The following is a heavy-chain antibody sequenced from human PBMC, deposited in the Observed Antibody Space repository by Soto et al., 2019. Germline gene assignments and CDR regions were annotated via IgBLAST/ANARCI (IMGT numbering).Heavy chain of an antibody. J-gene: IGHJ4*02. V-gene: IGHV1-18*01. D-gene: IGHD3-16*01. CDR1: GYTFTNFG. CDR3: ARGGTPMDY. CDR2: ISANNGNT. Sequence: QVQLVQSGAEVQKPGASVKVSCKASGYTFTNFGISWVRQAPGQALDRMGWISANNGNTNNAQKLQGRATTTTHSSTKTADREVRSRRCDDTAVKYCARGGTPMDYGGQGTLVTVSS.